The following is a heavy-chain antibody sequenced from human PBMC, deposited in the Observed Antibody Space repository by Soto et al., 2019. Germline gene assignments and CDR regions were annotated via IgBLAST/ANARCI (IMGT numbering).Heavy chain of an antibody. D-gene: IGHD3-22*01. CDR3: ARFGTYYDSSGFAY. J-gene: IGHJ4*02. CDR1: GFTLSRNL. V-gene: IGHV3-74*01. Sequence: GGSLRRSFAASGFTLSRNLMHWVRQGPGKGLEWVSRIDSDGTSTTYEDSVKGRFTISRDNAKNTLYLQMNSLRAEDTAVYYCARFGTYYDSSGFAYWGQGTLVTVSS. CDR2: IDSDGTST.